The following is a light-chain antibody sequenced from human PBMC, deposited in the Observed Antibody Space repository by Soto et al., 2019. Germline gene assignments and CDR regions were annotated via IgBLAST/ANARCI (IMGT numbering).Light chain of an antibody. CDR1: QSISSW. CDR3: QQYSSLPYT. CDR2: KAS. Sequence: DIQMTHSPSTLSASVGDRVTITCRASQSISSWLAWYQQKPGKSAKLLIYKASSLESGVPSRFSGSGSGTEFTLSINNLQPDDFATYYCQQYSSLPYTFGQGTKLEI. V-gene: IGKV1-5*03. J-gene: IGKJ2*01.